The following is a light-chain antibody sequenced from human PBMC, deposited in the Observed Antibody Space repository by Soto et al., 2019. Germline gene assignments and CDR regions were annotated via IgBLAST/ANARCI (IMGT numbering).Light chain of an antibody. CDR2: DAS. CDR3: QQYGGSPRT. J-gene: IGKJ1*01. CDR1: QSVSSTS. Sequence: EIVLTQSPGTLSLSPGERATLYCRASQSVSSTSLAWYQQKPGQAPRLLIHDASSRATGIPDRFSGSGSGTDFTLTISRLEPEDFAVYYCQQYGGSPRTFGQGTKVDNK. V-gene: IGKV3-20*01.